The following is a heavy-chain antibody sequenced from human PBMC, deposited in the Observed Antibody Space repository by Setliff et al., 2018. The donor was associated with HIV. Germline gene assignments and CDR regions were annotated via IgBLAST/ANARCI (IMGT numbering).Heavy chain of an antibody. J-gene: IGHJ6*03. V-gene: IGHV2-70*11. D-gene: IGHD3-10*01. CDR2: IDWDDDK. Sequence: SGPTLVNPTQTLTLTCTFSGFSLSTNGMCVTWIRQPPGKALEWLARIDWDDDKYYSTSLKTRLTISRDTSKNQVVLTMTNMDPVDTATYYCARVRLVRGDCYYYMDVWGKGTTVTVSS. CDR1: GFSLSTNGMC. CDR3: ARVRLVRGDCYYYMDV.